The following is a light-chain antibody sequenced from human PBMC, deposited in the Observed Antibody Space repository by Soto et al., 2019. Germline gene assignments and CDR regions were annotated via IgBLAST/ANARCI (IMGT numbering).Light chain of an antibody. J-gene: IGKJ1*01. V-gene: IGKV1-6*01. CDR2: AAS. CDR1: QGIRSA. CDR3: LLDFSYFWA. Sequence: AIQLTQSPSSLSASVGARVTITCRASQGIRSALGWYQQKPGKVPKLLIYAASTLQSGVPSRFSGSGSGTDFTLTISSLQPEDFATYYCLLDFSYFWAFGQGTKVDIK.